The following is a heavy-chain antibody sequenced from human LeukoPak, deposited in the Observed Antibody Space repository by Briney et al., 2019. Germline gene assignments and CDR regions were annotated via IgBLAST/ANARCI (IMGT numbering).Heavy chain of an antibody. D-gene: IGHD6-19*01. Sequence: PGGSLRLSCAASGFTFSSYSMNWVRQAPGKGLEWVSYISSSSSTIYYADSVKGRFTISRDNAKNSLYLQMNSLRDEDTAVYYCARDQGRYSCGSIRFDYWGQGTLVTVSS. CDR2: ISSSSSTI. V-gene: IGHV3-48*02. CDR1: GFTFSSYS. CDR3: ARDQGRYSCGSIRFDY. J-gene: IGHJ4*02.